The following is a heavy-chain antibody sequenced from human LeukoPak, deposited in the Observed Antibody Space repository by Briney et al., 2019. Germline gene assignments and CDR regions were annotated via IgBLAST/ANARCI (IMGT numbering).Heavy chain of an antibody. CDR2: MYSGGST. J-gene: IGHJ1*01. CDR1: GFTVRSNH. D-gene: IGHD2-21*02. V-gene: IGHV3-66*01. CDR3: VRDRHCAGDCPPGNFQH. Sequence: GGSLRLSCAGSGFTVRSNHMSWVRQAPGKGLEWVSVMYSGGSTDYADSVKGRFTISRDNSKNTLFLQMNSLRSEDTAVFYCVRDRHCAGDCPPGNFQHWGQGALVMVSS.